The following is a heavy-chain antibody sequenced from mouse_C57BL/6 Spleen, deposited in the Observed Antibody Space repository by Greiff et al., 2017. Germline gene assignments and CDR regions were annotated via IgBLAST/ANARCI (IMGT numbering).Heavy chain of an antibody. CDR3: AHPYALYAMDY. CDR2: IDPEDGET. D-gene: IGHD1-1*01. V-gene: IGHV14-2*01. Sequence: VQLQQSGAELVKPGASVKLSCTASGFNIKDYYMHWVKQRTEQGLEWIGRIDPEDGETKYAPKFPGKATITADTSSNTAYLQLSSLTSEDTAVYYCAHPYALYAMDYWGQGTSVTVSS. CDR1: GFNIKDYY. J-gene: IGHJ4*01.